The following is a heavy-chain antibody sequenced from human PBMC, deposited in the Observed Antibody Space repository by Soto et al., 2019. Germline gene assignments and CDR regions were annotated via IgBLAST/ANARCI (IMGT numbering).Heavy chain of an antibody. CDR1: GFTFSGSA. CDR3: TSSALIDYYYYYGMDV. Sequence: EVQLVESGGGLVQPGGSLKLSCAASGFTFSGSAMHWVRQASGKGLEWVGSIRSKANSYATAYAASVKGRFTISRDDSKNTAYLQMNSLKTEDTAVYYCTSSALIDYYYYYGMDVWGQGTTVTVSS. CDR2: IRSKANSYAT. V-gene: IGHV3-73*02. J-gene: IGHJ6*02. D-gene: IGHD3-22*01.